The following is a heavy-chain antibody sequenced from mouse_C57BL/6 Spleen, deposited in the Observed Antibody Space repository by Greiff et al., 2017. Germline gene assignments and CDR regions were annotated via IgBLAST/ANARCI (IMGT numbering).Heavy chain of an antibody. D-gene: IGHD1-1*01. J-gene: IGHJ4*01. Sequence: EVMLVESGGDLVKPGGSLKLSCAASGFTFSSYGMSWVRQTPDKRLEWVATISSGGSYTYYPDSVKGRFTISRDNAKNTLYLQMSSLKSEDTAMYYCARPLYYYGSPAMDYWGQGTSVTVSS. V-gene: IGHV5-6*01. CDR1: GFTFSSYG. CDR2: ISSGGSYT. CDR3: ARPLYYYGSPAMDY.